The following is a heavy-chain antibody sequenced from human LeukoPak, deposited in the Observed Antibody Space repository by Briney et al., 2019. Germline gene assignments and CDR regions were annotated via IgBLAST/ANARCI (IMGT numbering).Heavy chain of an antibody. Sequence: PSETLSLTCTVSGYSISNGYYWSWIRQPAGKGLEWIGRIYTSGSTNYNPSLKSRVTMSVDTSKNQFSLKLSSVTAADTAVYYCARAPTITGTRGDWFAPWGQGTLVTVSS. CDR2: IYTSGST. CDR1: GYSISNGYY. D-gene: IGHD1-7*01. V-gene: IGHV4-4*07. J-gene: IGHJ5*02. CDR3: ARAPTITGTRGDWFAP.